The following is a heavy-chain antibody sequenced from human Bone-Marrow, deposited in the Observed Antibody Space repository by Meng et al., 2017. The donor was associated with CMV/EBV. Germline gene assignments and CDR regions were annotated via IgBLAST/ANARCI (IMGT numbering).Heavy chain of an antibody. D-gene: IGHD1-26*01. V-gene: IGHV1-46*01. J-gene: IGHJ3*02. CDR1: GYTFTRHY. Sequence: ASVKVSCKASGYTFTRHYIQWVRQAPGQGLEWMGINNPYMGTTSSADQFQGRITMTRDTSTSTFYMELSSLRSEDTAVYYCGRVGPQPWSSAIVAFDIWGQGTLVTVSS. CDR3: GRVGPQPWSSAIVAFDI. CDR2: NNPYMGTT.